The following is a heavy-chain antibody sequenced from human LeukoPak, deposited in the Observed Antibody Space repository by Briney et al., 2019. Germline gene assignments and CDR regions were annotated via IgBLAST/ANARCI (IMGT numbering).Heavy chain of an antibody. CDR1: GYTFTGYY. D-gene: IGHD3-16*01. Sequence: ASVKLSCKASGYTFTGYYMHWARQAPGQGLEWMGWINPNSGGTNYAQKFQGRVTMTRDTSISTAYMELSRLRSDDTAVYYCAREFERGNWFDPWGQGTLVTVSS. J-gene: IGHJ5*02. CDR3: AREFERGNWFDP. V-gene: IGHV1-2*02. CDR2: INPNSGGT.